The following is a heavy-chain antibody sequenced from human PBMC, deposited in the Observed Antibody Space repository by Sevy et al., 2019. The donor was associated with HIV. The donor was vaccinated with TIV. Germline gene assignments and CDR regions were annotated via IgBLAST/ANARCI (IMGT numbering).Heavy chain of an antibody. D-gene: IGHD3-10*01. CDR1: TFTFSSYA. Sequence: GGSLRLSCAASTFTFSSYAMSWVRQAPGKGLEWGSVISGSGGSTFYADSVKGRFTISRDNSKNTLYLQMNSLRAEDTAVYYCAKDRALGAHQDYWGQGTLVTVSS. CDR2: ISGSGGST. CDR3: AKDRALGAHQDY. J-gene: IGHJ4*02. V-gene: IGHV3-23*01.